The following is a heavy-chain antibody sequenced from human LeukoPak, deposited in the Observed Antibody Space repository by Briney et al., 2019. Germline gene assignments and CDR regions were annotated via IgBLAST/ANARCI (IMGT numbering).Heavy chain of an antibody. V-gene: IGHV3-48*02. D-gene: IGHD3-3*01. CDR3: APNFWSGYLTDY. J-gene: IGHJ4*02. CDR1: GFIFSSYS. Sequence: GGSLRLSCVGSGFIFSSYSLNWFRQAPGKGLERVSYISGSSNTIYYADSVKGRFTISRDNAKNSLYLQMNSLRDEDTAVYYCAPNFWSGYLTDYWGQGTLVTVSS. CDR2: ISGSSNTI.